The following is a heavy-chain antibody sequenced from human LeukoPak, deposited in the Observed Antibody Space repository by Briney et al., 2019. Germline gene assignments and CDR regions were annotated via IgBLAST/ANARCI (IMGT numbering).Heavy chain of an antibody. CDR2: ISNSGVRT. CDR1: GFTFSSYA. D-gene: IGHD5-12*01. Sequence: GGSLRLSCAASGFTFSSYAMSWVRQAPGKGLEWVSSISNSGVRTFYTDSVKGRFTISRDNSKITLYLQMNSLRPEDTAVYYCAKSYNGYESKPDYWGQGTLVTVSS. V-gene: IGHV3-23*01. CDR3: AKSYNGYESKPDY. J-gene: IGHJ4*02.